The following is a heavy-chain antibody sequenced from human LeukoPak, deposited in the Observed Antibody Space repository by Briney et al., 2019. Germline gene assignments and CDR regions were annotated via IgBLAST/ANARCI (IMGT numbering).Heavy chain of an antibody. J-gene: IGHJ4*02. CDR1: GFTISSHS. V-gene: IGHV3-21*01. Sequence: GGSLRLSCAASGFTISSHSMNWVRQAPGKGPEWVSSISSSSSHIYFADSVKGRFTISRDNAKNSLYLQMISLRPEDTAVYYCARGGATRGRFENWGQGTLVAVSP. D-gene: IGHD1-26*01. CDR3: ARGGATRGRFEN. CDR2: ISSSSSHI.